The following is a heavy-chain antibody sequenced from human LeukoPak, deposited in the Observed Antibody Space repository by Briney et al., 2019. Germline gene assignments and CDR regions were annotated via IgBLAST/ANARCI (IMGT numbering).Heavy chain of an antibody. CDR3: ARTFRNYMDV. Sequence: GSLRLSCAASGFTFSSYAMNWVRQAPGKGLEWVSAVSGSGGSTNYADSVKGRFTISRDNSKNTLYLQMNSLRAEDTAVYYCARTFRNYMDVWGKGTTVTISS. D-gene: IGHD1-7*01. CDR2: VSGSGGST. V-gene: IGHV3-23*01. CDR1: GFTFSSYA. J-gene: IGHJ6*03.